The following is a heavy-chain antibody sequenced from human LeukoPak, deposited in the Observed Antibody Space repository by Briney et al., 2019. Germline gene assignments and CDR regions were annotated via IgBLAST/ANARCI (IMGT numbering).Heavy chain of an antibody. CDR1: GYTFTSYW. V-gene: IGHV5-51*01. J-gene: IGHJ6*03. D-gene: IGHD5-18*01. Sequence: GESLKISCKGSGYTFTSYWIGWVRQMPGKGPEWMGIIYPGDSDTRYSPSFQGQVTISADKSITTAYLHWGSLTASDTAMYYCASASRPGYTHYYMDVWGKGTTVTVSS. CDR2: IYPGDSDT. CDR3: ASASRPGYTHYYMDV.